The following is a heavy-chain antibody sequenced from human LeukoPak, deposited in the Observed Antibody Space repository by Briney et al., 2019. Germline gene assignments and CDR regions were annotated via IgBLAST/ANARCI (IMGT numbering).Heavy chain of an antibody. CDR2: FDPEDGET. CDR1: GYTLTELS. Sequence: GASVKVSCKVSGYTLTELSMHWVRQAPGKGLEWMGGFDPEDGETIYAQKFQGRVTMTEDTSTDKVYMELRSLRDEDTAGYYCATSRSSWWSTFDIWGQGTMVTVSS. J-gene: IGHJ3*02. V-gene: IGHV1-24*01. D-gene: IGHD2-15*01. CDR3: ATSRSSWWSTFDI.